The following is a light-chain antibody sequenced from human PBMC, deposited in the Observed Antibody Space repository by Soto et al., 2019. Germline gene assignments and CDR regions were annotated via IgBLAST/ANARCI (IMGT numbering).Light chain of an antibody. CDR2: GAS. CDR1: QSVSSSY. V-gene: IGKV3-20*01. CDR3: QQYGSSPRT. Sequence: EIVLTQSPGALSLSPGERATLSCGASQSVSSSYLAWYQQKPGQAPTLLIYGASTRATGIPDRFSGSGSGTDFTLTISRLEPEDFAVYYYQQYGSSPRTFGQGTKVEIK. J-gene: IGKJ1*01.